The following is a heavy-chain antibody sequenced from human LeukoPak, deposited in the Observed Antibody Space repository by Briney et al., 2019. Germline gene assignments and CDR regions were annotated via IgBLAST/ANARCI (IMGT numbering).Heavy chain of an antibody. V-gene: IGHV7-4-1*01. CDR2: INTHSANP. J-gene: IGHJ3*01. D-gene: IGHD4-23*01. CDR3: ARASVVTFRAAFDV. Sequence: ASVKVSCKASGYTFTSHAINWVRQAPGQGLEWMGWINTHSANPTYAQGLTGRYVFSVDTSATTAYLQIYNLQAEDSAVYFCARASVVTFRAAFDVWGQGTRVTVSS. CDR1: GYTFTSHA.